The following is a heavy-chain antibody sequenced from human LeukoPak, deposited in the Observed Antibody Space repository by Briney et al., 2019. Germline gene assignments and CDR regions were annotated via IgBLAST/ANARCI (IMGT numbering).Heavy chain of an antibody. J-gene: IGHJ4*02. CDR3: ARKDSNYGGFDY. V-gene: IGHV4-4*02. CDR1: GGSISSNNW. CDR2: IYHSGST. D-gene: IGHD4-11*01. Sequence: SGTLSLTCAVSGGSISSNNWWSWVRQPPGKGLEWIGEIYHSGSTTYNPSLKSRVTISVDKSKNQFSLELSSVAAADTAVYFCARKDSNYGGFDYWAQGTLVTVSS.